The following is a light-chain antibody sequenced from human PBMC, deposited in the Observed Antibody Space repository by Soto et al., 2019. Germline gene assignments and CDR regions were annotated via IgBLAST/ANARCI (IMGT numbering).Light chain of an antibody. CDR1: SSDVGGYNF. CDR3: GSYTNNKTWV. J-gene: IGLJ3*02. CDR2: EVT. V-gene: IGLV2-14*01. Sequence: QSALTQPASVSGSRGQSITISCTGTSSDVGGYNFVSWYQQHPGKAPKFMIYEVTNRPSGVSIRFSGSKSGNTASLTISGLQAEDEADYYCGSYTNNKTWVFGGGTKLTVL.